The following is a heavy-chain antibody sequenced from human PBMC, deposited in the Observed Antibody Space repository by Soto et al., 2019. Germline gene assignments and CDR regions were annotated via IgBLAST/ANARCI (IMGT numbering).Heavy chain of an antibody. V-gene: IGHV4-34*01. Sequence: KASETLSLTCAVYGGSFSGYYWSWIRQPPGKGLEWIGEINHSGSTNYNPSLKSRVTISVDTSKNQFSLKLSSVTAADTAVYYCARGEAAAGDPNPYDYWGQGTLVTVSS. CDR1: GGSFSGYY. D-gene: IGHD6-13*01. CDR3: ARGEAAAGDPNPYDY. CDR2: INHSGST. J-gene: IGHJ4*02.